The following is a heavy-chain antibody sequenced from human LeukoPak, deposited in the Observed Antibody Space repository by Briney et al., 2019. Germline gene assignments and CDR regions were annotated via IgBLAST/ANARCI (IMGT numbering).Heavy chain of an antibody. CDR2: ISGYNANT. V-gene: IGHV1-18*01. CDR3: ATEGANYGY. Sequence: ASVKVSCKASGGTFSSYAISWVRQAPGQGLEWLGWISGYNANTNYARKFQGRVTLTTDTSTTTAYMELRSLRSDDTAVYYCATEGANYGYWGQGTLVTVSS. J-gene: IGHJ4*02. D-gene: IGHD4/OR15-4a*01. CDR1: GGTFSSYA.